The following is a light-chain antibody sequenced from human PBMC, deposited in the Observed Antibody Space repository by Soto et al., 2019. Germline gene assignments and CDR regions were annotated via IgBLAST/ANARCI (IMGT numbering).Light chain of an antibody. V-gene: IGKV3-20*01. CDR3: QQYGDSPQT. Sequence: EILLTQSPGTLSLSPGERATLSCRASQSVSSDYVAWYQQKPGQAPRLLIHGASSRATGVPDRFSGSGSGTDFTLTISRLEPEDFVVYFCQQYGDSPQTFGPGTKVDIK. CDR2: GAS. CDR1: QSVSSDY. J-gene: IGKJ1*01.